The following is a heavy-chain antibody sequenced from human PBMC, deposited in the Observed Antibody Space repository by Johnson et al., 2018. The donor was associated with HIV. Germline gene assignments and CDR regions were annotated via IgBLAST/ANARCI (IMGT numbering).Heavy chain of an antibody. Sequence: QVQLMESGGGVVQPGGPLRLSCAASGFIFRTNGMHWVRQAPGKGLEWVSFIQHDGSDKSYADSVKGRFTISRDNSKNTLYLQMNSLRAEDTAVYYCAKDERLVATADYGSERGAFDIWGQGTMVTVSS. CDR1: GFIFRTNG. J-gene: IGHJ3*02. D-gene: IGHD3-10*01. CDR3: AKDERLVATADYGSERGAFDI. CDR2: IQHDGSDK. V-gene: IGHV3-30*02.